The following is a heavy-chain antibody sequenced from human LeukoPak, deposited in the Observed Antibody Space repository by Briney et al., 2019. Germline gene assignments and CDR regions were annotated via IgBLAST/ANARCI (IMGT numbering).Heavy chain of an antibody. D-gene: IGHD5-24*01. CDR1: GGSITTYY. CDR2: IYYSGST. Sequence: SETLSLTCSVSGGSITTYYWTWIRQPPGKGLEWIGYIYYSGSTNYNPSLKSRVTISVDTSKNQFSLKLSSVTAADTAVYYCARGAKWLQFWGQGTLVTVSS. CDR3: ARGAKWLQF. J-gene: IGHJ4*02. V-gene: IGHV4-59*01.